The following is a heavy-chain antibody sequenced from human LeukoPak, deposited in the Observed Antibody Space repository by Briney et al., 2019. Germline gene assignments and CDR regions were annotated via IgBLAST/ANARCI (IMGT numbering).Heavy chain of an antibody. V-gene: IGHV3-30-3*01. CDR2: ISYDGSNK. D-gene: IGHD2-21*02. J-gene: IGHJ1*01. Sequence: GGSLRLSCAASGFTFSSYAMHWVRQAPGKGLEWVAVISYDGSNKYYADSVKGRFTISRDNSKNTLYLQMNSLRAEDTAVYYCTRDPRLREFESWGQGTLVTVSS. CDR3: TRDPRLREFES. CDR1: GFTFSSYA.